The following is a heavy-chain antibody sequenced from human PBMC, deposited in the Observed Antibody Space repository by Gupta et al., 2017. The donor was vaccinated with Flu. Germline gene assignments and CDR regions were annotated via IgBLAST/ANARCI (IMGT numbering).Heavy chain of an antibody. CDR3: AKEPGYSYGNKPADDY. CDR2: ISYDGSNK. Sequence: QVQLVESGGGVVQPGRSLRLSCAASGFTFSSYGMHWVRQAPGKGLEWVAVISYDGSNKYYADSVKGRFTISRDNSKNTLYLQMSSLRAEDTAVYYCAKEPGYSYGNKPADDYWGQGTLVTVSS. J-gene: IGHJ4*02. D-gene: IGHD5-18*01. CDR1: GFTFSSYG. V-gene: IGHV3-30*18.